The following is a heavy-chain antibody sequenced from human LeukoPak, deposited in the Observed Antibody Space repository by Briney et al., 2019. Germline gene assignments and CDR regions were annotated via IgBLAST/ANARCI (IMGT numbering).Heavy chain of an antibody. J-gene: IGHJ4*02. V-gene: IGHV4-34*01. Sequence: KPSETLSLTCAVYGGSFSGYYWSWIRQPPGKGLEWIGEINHSGSTNYNPSLKSRVTISVDTSKNQFSLKLSSVTAADTAVYYCARSLWFGELLLAYWGQGTLVTVSS. CDR3: ARSLWFGELLLAY. D-gene: IGHD3-10*01. CDR2: INHSGST. CDR1: GGSFSGYY.